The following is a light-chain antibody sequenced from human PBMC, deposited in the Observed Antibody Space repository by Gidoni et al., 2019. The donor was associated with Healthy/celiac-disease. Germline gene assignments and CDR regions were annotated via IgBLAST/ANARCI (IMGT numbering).Light chain of an antibody. V-gene: IGKV3-11*01. J-gene: IGKJ3*01. CDR2: DAS. CDR1: QSVSSY. Sequence: EIVLPQSPATLSLSPGERATLSCRASQSVSSYLGWYHQKPGQAPRLLNYDASNSATVIPARVSCDGSGKDFTLTSSSLEPEDFAVYLCQQRSNWLFTFGPGTKVDIK. CDR3: QQRSNWLFT.